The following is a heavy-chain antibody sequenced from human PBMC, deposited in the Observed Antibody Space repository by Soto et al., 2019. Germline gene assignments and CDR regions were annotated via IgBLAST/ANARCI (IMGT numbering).Heavy chain of an antibody. V-gene: IGHV1-69*13. CDR1: VGTFSSYA. CDR2: IIPIFGTA. D-gene: IGHD6-13*01. Sequence: GASVKVSCKASVGTFSSYAISWVRQPPGQGLEWMGGIIPIFGTANYAQKFQGRVTITADESTSTAYMELSSLRSEDTAVYYCARGSGYRSSWSAFDFWGQGTLVTVSS. CDR3: ARGSGYRSSWSAFDF. J-gene: IGHJ4*02.